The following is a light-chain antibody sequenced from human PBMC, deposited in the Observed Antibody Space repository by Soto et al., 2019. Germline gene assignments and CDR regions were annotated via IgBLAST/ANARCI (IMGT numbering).Light chain of an antibody. CDR1: QSVSSY. J-gene: IGKJ2*01. Sequence: EIVLTQSPATLSLSPGERATLSCRASQSVSSYLAWYQQKPGQAPRLLIYDASNRATGIPARFSGRGSGTDLPLHIRRLEPEDFAVYYCQQRSNWPRMYTFGQGTKLEIK. CDR3: QQRSNWPRMYT. V-gene: IGKV3-11*01. CDR2: DAS.